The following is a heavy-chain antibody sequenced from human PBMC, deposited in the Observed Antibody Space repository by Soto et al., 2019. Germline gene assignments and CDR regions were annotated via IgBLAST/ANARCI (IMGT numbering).Heavy chain of an antibody. Sequence: SETLSLTCTVSGDSVRNQYWSWIRRHPGRGLEWIGYIYNGGSTKYNPSLKYRPTISADTSKNQFSLKVSSVTAADTAVYYCGRPQTYNKYGESFYGVDVWGQGTTVTVSS. D-gene: IGHD1-20*01. CDR2: IYNGGST. J-gene: IGHJ6*02. CDR3: GRPQTYNKYGESFYGVDV. V-gene: IGHV4-4*09. CDR1: GDSVRNQY.